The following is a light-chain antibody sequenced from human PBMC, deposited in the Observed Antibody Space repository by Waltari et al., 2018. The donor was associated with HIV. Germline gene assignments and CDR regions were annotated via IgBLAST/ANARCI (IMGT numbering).Light chain of an antibody. CDR3: QSYDSRV. CDR2: FNN. J-gene: IGLJ3*02. CDR1: SSNIGADYD. Sequence: QSLLTQPPSVSGAPGQNVNISCTGSSSNIGADYDIHWYQQLPGTAPKLLIYFNNNRPAGVPDRFSGSKSGTSASLAITGLQAEDEADYYCQSYDSRVFGGGTKLTVL. V-gene: IGLV1-40*01.